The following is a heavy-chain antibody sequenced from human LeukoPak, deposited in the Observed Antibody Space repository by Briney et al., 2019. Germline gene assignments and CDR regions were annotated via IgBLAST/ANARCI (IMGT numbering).Heavy chain of an antibody. J-gene: IGHJ5*02. V-gene: IGHV4-4*09. CDR1: GGSISSYY. CDR2: IYTSGST. Sequence: SETLSLTCTVSGGSISSYYWSWIRQPPGKGLEWIGYIYTSGSTNYNPSLKSRVTISVDTSKNQFSLKLSSVTAADTAVYYCARQGGSYLRAFDPWGQGTLVTVSS. CDR3: ARQGGSYLRAFDP. D-gene: IGHD1-26*01.